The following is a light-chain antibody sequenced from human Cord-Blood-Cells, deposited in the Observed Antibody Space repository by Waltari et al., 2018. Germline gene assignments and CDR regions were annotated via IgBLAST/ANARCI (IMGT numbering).Light chain of an antibody. V-gene: IGLV1-44*01. J-gene: IGLJ1*01. Sequence: QPVLPQPPSASGTPGPRLTIPCSGSSSNIGSNTVDWYQQLPGTAPKLLIYRNNPRPSGVPDRFSGSKSGTSASLAISGLQAEDEADYYCAAWDDSLNGYVFGTGTKVTVL. CDR2: RNN. CDR3: AAWDDSLNGYV. CDR1: SSNIGSNT.